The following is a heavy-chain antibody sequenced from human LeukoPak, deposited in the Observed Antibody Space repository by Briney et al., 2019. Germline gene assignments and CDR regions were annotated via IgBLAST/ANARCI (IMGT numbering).Heavy chain of an antibody. J-gene: IGHJ4*02. D-gene: IGHD4-17*01. CDR2: ISVGGGST. CDR1: GFTFNNYA. V-gene: IGHV3-23*01. Sequence: GGSLRLSCAASGFTFNNYAMSWVRQVPGKGLEWVSTISVGGGSTYYADSVKGRFTISRDNSKSTLYLQMNSLGAEDTALYYCAKPKGDDYGDYGLDYWGQGTLVTVSS. CDR3: AKPKGDDYGDYGLDY.